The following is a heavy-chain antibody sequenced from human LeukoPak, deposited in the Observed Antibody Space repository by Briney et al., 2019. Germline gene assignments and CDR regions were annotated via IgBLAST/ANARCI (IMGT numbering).Heavy chain of an antibody. CDR3: ARDLYGSGSHTYYFDY. J-gene: IGHJ4*02. CDR2: ISSSSSTI. Sequence: GGSLRLSCAASGFTFSSYSMNWVRQAPGKGLEWVSYISSSSSTIYYADSVKGRFTISRDNAKNSLYLQMNSLRAEDTAVYYCARDLYGSGSHTYYFDYWGQGTLVTVSS. D-gene: IGHD3-10*01. CDR1: GFTFSSYS. V-gene: IGHV3-48*01.